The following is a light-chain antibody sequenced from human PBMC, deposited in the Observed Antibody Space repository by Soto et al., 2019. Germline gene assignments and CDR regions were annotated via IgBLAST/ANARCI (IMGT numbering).Light chain of an antibody. Sequence: QLVLTQPPSVSGAPGQRVTIFCSGSSSNIGNNAVNWYQQLPGKPPRALIYYDDLLPSGVSKRFSGSKSGTSVSLAISGLQSDDEGDYYCASWDDTLSGVVFGGGTKLTVL. V-gene: IGLV1-36*01. CDR3: ASWDDTLSGVV. CDR2: YDD. J-gene: IGLJ3*02. CDR1: SSNIGNNA.